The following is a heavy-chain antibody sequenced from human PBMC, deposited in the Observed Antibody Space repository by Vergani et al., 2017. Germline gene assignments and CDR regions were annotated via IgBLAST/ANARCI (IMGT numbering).Heavy chain of an antibody. D-gene: IGHD1-1*01. V-gene: IGHV5-51*01. CDR1: EYSFGNYW. CDR2: IYPADSDT. CDR3: ARHTTYTDS. J-gene: IGHJ4*02. Sequence: EVELVQSGPEMRKPGESLKISCKGSEYSFGNYWIGGVRQMLGKGLEWMGIIYPADSDTRYSPSFQGQVTISAGKSISTAFLQWDSLKASDTALYYCARHTTYTDSWGQGTLVTVSS.